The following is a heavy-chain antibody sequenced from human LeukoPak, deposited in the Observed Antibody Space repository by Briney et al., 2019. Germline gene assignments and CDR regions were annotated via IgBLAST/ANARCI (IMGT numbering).Heavy chain of an antibody. J-gene: IGHJ4*02. V-gene: IGHV3-23*01. D-gene: IGHD3-22*01. Sequence: RSGGSLRLSCAASGFTFSSYAMSWVRQARGKGLEWVSAIRGSGGSTYYAESVKGRFTISRDNSKNTLYLQMNSLRAEDTAVYYCAKDFADYYDTNYFDYWGQGTLVTVSS. CDR2: IRGSGGST. CDR1: GFTFSSYA. CDR3: AKDFADYYDTNYFDY.